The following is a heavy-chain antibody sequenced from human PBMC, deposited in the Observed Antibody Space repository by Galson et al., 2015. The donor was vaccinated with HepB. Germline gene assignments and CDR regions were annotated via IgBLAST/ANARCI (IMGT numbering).Heavy chain of an antibody. D-gene: IGHD2-2*01. CDR1: GFTFSNAW. J-gene: IGHJ4*02. CDR3: TTGYCSSTSCSLDY. V-gene: IGHV3-15*01. Sequence: SLRLSCAASGFTFSNAWMSWVRQAPGKGLEWVGRIKSKTDGGTTDYAAPVKGRFTISRDDSKNTLYLQMNSLKTEDTAVYYCTTGYCSSTSCSLDYWGQGTLVTVSS. CDR2: IKSKTDGGTT.